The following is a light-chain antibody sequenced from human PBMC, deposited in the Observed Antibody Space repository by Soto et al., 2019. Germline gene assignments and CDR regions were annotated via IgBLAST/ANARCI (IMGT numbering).Light chain of an antibody. CDR2: AAS. CDR3: QQSHYRLT. J-gene: IGKJ1*01. Sequence: DIKLTQSPSFLSASVGDRVPITCRASQGISSFLVWYQQKPGKAPKVLIYAASTLQSGVPSRFSGSGSGTDFTFTISSLQPEDFATYFCQQSHYRLTFGQGTKVDIK. V-gene: IGKV1-9*01. CDR1: QGISSF.